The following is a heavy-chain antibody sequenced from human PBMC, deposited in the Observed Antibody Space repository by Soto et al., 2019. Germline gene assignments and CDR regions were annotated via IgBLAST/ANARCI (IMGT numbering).Heavy chain of an antibody. CDR3: ARHYTPVDSIGY. Sequence: PSETLSLTCTVSGGSISSSSYYWGWTRQPPGKGLEWIGSIYYSGSTYYNPSLKSRVTISVDTSKNQFSLKLSSVTAADTAVYYCARHYTPVDSIGYWGQGTLVTVSS. V-gene: IGHV4-39*01. J-gene: IGHJ4*02. CDR1: GGSISSSSYY. D-gene: IGHD6-25*01. CDR2: IYYSGST.